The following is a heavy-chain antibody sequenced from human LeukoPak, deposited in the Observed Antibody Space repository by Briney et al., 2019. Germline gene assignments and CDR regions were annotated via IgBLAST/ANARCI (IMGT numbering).Heavy chain of an antibody. V-gene: IGHV3-43*01. J-gene: IGHJ6*03. Sequence: GGSLRLSCAASGFTFDDYTMHWVRQAPGKGLEWVSLISWDGGSTYYADSVKGRFTISRDNSKNSLYLQMISLRTEDTALYYCAKDGGSYSGYYYYMDVWGKGTTVTISS. CDR3: AKDGGSYSGYYYYMDV. CDR2: ISWDGGST. CDR1: GFTFDDYT. D-gene: IGHD1-26*01.